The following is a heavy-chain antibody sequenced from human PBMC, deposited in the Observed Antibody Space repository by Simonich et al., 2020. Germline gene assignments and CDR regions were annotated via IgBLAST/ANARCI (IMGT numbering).Heavy chain of an antibody. Sequence: QVQLQESGPGLVKPSETLSLTCAVSGYSISSGYYWGWIRPPPGKGLEVIGRIYHRGSTYYTPSLKSRGTISVDTSKNQFSLKLSSVTAADTAVYYCARVGYSNYYYYGMDVWGQGTTVTVSS. J-gene: IGHJ6*02. D-gene: IGHD6-13*01. CDR2: IYHRGST. CDR3: ARVGYSNYYYYGMDV. CDR1: GYSISSGYY. V-gene: IGHV4-38-2*01.